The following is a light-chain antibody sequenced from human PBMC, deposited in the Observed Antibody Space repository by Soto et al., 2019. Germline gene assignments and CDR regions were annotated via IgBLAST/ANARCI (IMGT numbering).Light chain of an antibody. Sequence: QSALTQPASVSGSPGQSIAISCTGTSSDVGGYNYVSWYQQHPGKAPKLMISEVSNRPSGVSNRFSGSKSGNTASLTISGLQAEDEADYYCSSYTRNNTYVFGDGTKLTV. J-gene: IGLJ1*01. CDR3: SSYTRNNTYV. CDR1: SSDVGGYNY. V-gene: IGLV2-14*01. CDR2: EVS.